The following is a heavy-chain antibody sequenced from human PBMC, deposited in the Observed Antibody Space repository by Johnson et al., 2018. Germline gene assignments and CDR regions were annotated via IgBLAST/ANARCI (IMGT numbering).Heavy chain of an antibody. CDR1: GFTFSTYG. CDR2: ISYDGSNK. J-gene: IGHJ3*02. D-gene: IGHD3-10*01. Sequence: VQLVESGGGVVQPGRSLRLSCAASGFTFSTYGMHWIRQAPVKGLEWVAVISYDGSNKYYADSVKGRFTISRDNSENTLYLQMNSLRAEDTAVYYCAKRAYYDGSGSYNDDAFDIWGQGTMVTVSS. V-gene: IGHV3-30*18. CDR3: AKRAYYDGSGSYNDDAFDI.